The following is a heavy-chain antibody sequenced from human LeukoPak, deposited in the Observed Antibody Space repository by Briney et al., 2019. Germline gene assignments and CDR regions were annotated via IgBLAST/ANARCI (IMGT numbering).Heavy chain of an antibody. V-gene: IGHV4-34*01. CDR3: ARYYYDSSGYYVSN. CDR2: INHSGST. J-gene: IGHJ4*02. D-gene: IGHD3-22*01. Sequence: SETLSLTCAVYGGSFSGYYWSWIRQPPGKGLEWIGEINHSGSTNYNPSLKSRVTISVDTSKNQFSLKLSSVTAADTAVYYSARYYYDSSGYYVSNWGQGTLVTVSS. CDR1: GGSFSGYY.